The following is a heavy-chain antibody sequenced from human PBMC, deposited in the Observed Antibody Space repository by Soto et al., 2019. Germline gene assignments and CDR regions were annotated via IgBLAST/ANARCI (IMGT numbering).Heavy chain of an antibody. CDR2: IYWDDDK. Sequence: QITLKESGPTLVKPTQTLTLTCTFSAFSLSTGGVGVGWIRQPPGKALEWLALIYWDDDKRYSPSLRSRLTITMDTHKNQVVLTMTYMDPVDTATYYCIQSRCGGDCLQSYASYYYYGMDVWGQGTTVTVSS. CDR3: IQSRCGGDCLQSYASYYYYGMDV. CDR1: AFSLSTGGVG. J-gene: IGHJ6*02. D-gene: IGHD2-21*02. V-gene: IGHV2-5*02.